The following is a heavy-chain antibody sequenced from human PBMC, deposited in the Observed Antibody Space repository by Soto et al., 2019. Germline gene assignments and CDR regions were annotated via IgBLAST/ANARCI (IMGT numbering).Heavy chain of an antibody. CDR3: ASNYYGSGSYYNYYYMDV. D-gene: IGHD3-10*01. Sequence: EVQLVESGGGLVKPGGSLRLSCAASGFTFSSYSMNWVRQAPGKGLEWVSSISSSSSYIYYADSVKGRFTISRDNAKNSLYLQMNSLGAEDTAVYYCASNYYGSGSYYNYYYMDVWGKGTTVTVSS. CDR2: ISSSSSYI. J-gene: IGHJ6*03. V-gene: IGHV3-21*01. CDR1: GFTFSSYS.